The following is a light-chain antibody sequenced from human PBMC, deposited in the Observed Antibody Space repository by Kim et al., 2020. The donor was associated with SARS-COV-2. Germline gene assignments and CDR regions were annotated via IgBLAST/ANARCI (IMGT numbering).Light chain of an antibody. Sequence: QSVTISCTRTSSDVRGYNYVSWYQQHPGKAPKLMIYDVSKRPSGVPDRFSGSKSGNTASLTISGLQADDEVDYYCCSYAGSYTWVFGGGTQLTVL. CDR2: DVS. CDR3: CSYAGSYTWV. V-gene: IGLV2-11*03. J-gene: IGLJ7*01. CDR1: SSDVRGYNY.